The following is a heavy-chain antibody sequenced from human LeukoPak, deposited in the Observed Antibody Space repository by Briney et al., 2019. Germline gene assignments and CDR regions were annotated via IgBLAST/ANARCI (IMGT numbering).Heavy chain of an antibody. CDR2: SSGRGTTT. J-gene: IGHJ4*02. V-gene: IGHV3-23*01. Sequence: GGSLRLSCAASGFTFSSYAMSWVRQTPGKGLEWVAASSGRGTTTYYTDSVKGRFTISRDNSKNTLYLQMNSLRAEDTAIYYCAKDASWVPHYFDYWGQGTLVTVSS. CDR1: GFTFSSYA. CDR3: AKDASWVPHYFDY. D-gene: IGHD1-26*01.